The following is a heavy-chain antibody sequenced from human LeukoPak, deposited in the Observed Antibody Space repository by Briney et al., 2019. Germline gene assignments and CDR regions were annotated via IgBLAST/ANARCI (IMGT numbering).Heavy chain of an antibody. D-gene: IGHD1-26*01. V-gene: IGHV1-69*13. CDR2: IISIFGTA. Sequence: SVKVSCKASGGTFSSYAISWVRQAPGQGLEWMGGIISIFGTANYAQKFQGRVTITADESTSTAYMELSSLRSEDTAVYYCARGQTWELLSYFDYWGQGTLVTVSS. J-gene: IGHJ4*02. CDR1: GGTFSSYA. CDR3: ARGQTWELLSYFDY.